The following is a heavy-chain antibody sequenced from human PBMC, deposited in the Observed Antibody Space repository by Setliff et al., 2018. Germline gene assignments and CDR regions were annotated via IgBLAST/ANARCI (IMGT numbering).Heavy chain of an antibody. CDR2: IYYSGTT. CDR3: ARVTGFSYMDV. J-gene: IGHJ6*03. CDR1: GGSISSYD. V-gene: IGHV4-59*08. Sequence: SETLSLTCTVSGGSISSYDWSWIRQSPGKGLEWIGNIYYSGTTNYNPSLKSRVTLLIDTAKNQISLRLSSVTAADTAVYFCARVTGFSYMDVWGKGTTVTVSS. D-gene: IGHD3-3*01.